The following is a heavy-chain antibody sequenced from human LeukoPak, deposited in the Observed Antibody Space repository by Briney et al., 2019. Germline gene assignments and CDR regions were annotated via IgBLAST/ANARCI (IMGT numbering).Heavy chain of an antibody. CDR3: ARRCRVVPGEHNVGRTQYYNRMDV. J-gene: IGHJ6*02. CDR1: GYTFTTYF. Sequence: ASVKVSCTASGYTFTTYFVHWVRQAPGQGLEWMGIIDPSDGSTSHAQKFQGRVTMTRDTSTSIVYMELSSLRSEDTAVYFCARRCRVVPGEHNVGRTQYYNRMDVWGQGTTVTVYS. V-gene: IGHV1-46*01. CDR2: IDPSDGST. D-gene: IGHD2-2*01.